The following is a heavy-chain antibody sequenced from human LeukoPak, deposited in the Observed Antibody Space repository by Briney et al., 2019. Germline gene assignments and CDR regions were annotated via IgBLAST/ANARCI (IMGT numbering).Heavy chain of an antibody. J-gene: IGHJ2*01. CDR1: GFTFSDYH. Sequence: GSLRLSCAASGFTFSDYHMSCIRQAPGKGLEWVSYISSSGSTIYYADSVKGRFTIPRHNAKNSLYLQMNSLRAEDTAVYYCARDPIVGERGWYFDLWGRGTLVTVSS. V-gene: IGHV3-11*01. CDR2: ISSSGSTI. D-gene: IGHD1-26*01. CDR3: ARDPIVGERGWYFDL.